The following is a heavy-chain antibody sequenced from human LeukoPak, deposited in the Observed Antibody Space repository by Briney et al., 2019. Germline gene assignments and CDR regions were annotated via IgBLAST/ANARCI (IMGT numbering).Heavy chain of an antibody. V-gene: IGHV4-39*07. CDR2: IYYSGST. CDR3: ASSPKIWSGYTG. CDR1: GGSISSSSYY. D-gene: IGHD3-3*01. Sequence: PSETLSLTCTVSGGSISSSSYYWGWIRQPPGKGLEWIGSIYYSGSTYYNPSLKSRVTISVDTSKNQFSLKLSSVTAADTAVYYCASSPKIWSGYTGWGQGTLVTVSS. J-gene: IGHJ4*02.